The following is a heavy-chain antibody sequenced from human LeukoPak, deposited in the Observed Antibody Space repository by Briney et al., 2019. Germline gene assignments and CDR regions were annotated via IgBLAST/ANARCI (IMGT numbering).Heavy chain of an antibody. CDR1: GFTFSSYA. V-gene: IGHV3-21*01. J-gene: IGHJ3*02. Sequence: PGGSLRLSCAASGFTFSSYAMNWVRQAPGKGLEWVSSISGSSTYIYYADSVKGRFTISRDNAKNSLYLQMNSLRAEDTAVYYCAREEIYCSSTSCYIHAFDIWGQGTMVTVSS. CDR3: AREEIYCSSTSCYIHAFDI. CDR2: ISGSSTYI. D-gene: IGHD2-2*01.